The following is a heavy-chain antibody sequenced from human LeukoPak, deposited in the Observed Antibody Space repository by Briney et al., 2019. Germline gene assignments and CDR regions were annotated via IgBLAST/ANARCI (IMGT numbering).Heavy chain of an antibody. CDR2: INPNTGGT. J-gene: IGHJ5*02. CDR3: ARADRLHGGPYLIGP. Sequence: GASVKVSRKTSGYTFTDYYMHWVRQAPGQELEWMGWINPNTGGTSSAQKFQGRVTMSRDTAITTVYMEVSWLTSDDTAIYYCARADRLHGGPYLIGPWGQGTLVTVSS. D-gene: IGHD2-21*01. CDR1: GYTFTDYY. V-gene: IGHV1-2*02.